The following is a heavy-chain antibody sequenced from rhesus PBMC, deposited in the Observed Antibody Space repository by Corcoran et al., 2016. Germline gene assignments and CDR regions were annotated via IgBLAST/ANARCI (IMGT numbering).Heavy chain of an antibody. CDR3: VSLIWTGSTRYFDN. CDR1: GGSISRDYYY. Sequence: QVQLQESGPGVVQPSEALSITCAVSGGSISRDYYYGAWIRPAPDTGVEWIGGIYRNSDNTNYNPSLKRRVTISKDTSKNQFSLKLSSVTAADTAVYYCVSLIWTGSTRYFDNWGQGVLVTVSS. CDR2: IYRNSDNT. J-gene: IGHJ4*01. V-gene: IGHV4S12*01. D-gene: IGHD3-3*01.